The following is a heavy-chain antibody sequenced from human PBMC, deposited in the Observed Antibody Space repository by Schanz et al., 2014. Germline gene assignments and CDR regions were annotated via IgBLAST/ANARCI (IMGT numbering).Heavy chain of an antibody. CDR2: INAGTGNT. CDR1: GYSFTPFP. D-gene: IGHD6-13*01. V-gene: IGHV1-3*01. J-gene: IGHJ4*02. CDR3: ARSGSSNWYFFDY. Sequence: QVQLVQSWAEVKGPGASVKVSCKASGYSFTPFPIHWVRQAPGQRLEWMGWINAGTGNTEYSQKFQGRVTITRDTLASTAYTEVSSLRSEDTAVYYCARSGSSNWYFFDYWGQGTLVTVSS.